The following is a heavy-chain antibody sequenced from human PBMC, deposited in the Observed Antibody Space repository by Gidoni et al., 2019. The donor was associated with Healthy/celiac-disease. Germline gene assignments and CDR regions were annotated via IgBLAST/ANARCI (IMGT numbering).Heavy chain of an antibody. CDR2: IWYDGSNK. D-gene: IGHD6-6*01. V-gene: IGHV3-33*01. CDR1: GFTFSSYG. J-gene: IGHJ6*02. Sequence: QVQLVESGGGVVQPGRSLRLSCAASGFTFSSYGMHWVRQAPGKGLEWVAVIWYDGSNKYYADSVKGRFTISRDNSKNTLYLQMNSLRAEDTAVYYCARDLGSSSSIAPRRYYYYGMDVWGQGTTVTVSS. CDR3: ARDLGSSSSIAPRRYYYYGMDV.